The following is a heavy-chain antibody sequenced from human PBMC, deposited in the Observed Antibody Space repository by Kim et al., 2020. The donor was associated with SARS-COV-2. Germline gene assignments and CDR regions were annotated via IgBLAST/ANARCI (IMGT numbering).Heavy chain of an antibody. CDR2: ITGNGAVT. D-gene: IGHD5-18*01. Sequence: GGSLRLSCAASGFTFSTYGMSWVRQAPGKGLEWVSAITGNGAVTYYADSVKGPFAISRDNPKNTLYLQMNSLRAEDTAIYYCSKRGVDAVMGRLCYYWG. CDR3: SKRGVDAVMGRLCYY. V-gene: IGHV3-23*01. CDR1: GFTFSTYG. J-gene: IGHJ4*01.